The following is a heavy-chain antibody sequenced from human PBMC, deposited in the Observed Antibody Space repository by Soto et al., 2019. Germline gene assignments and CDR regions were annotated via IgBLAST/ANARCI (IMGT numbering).Heavy chain of an antibody. J-gene: IGHJ6*02. CDR2: IIPIFGTA. CDR3: ARDRPAVLLTYYGMDV. Sequence: QVQLVQSGAEVKKPGSSVKVSCKASGGTFSSYAISWLRQSPVQVLEWMGGIIPIFGTANYAQKFKGRFTITADESTSTAYMELSSLRSDYTVVECCARDRPAVLLTYYGMDVWGQGTTVTVSS. V-gene: IGHV1-69*01. CDR1: GGTFSSYA. D-gene: IGHD2-15*01.